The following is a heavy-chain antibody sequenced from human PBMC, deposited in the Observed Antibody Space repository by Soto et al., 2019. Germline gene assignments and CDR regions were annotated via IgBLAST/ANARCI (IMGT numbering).Heavy chain of an antibody. J-gene: IGHJ4*02. CDR2: IKSKTDGGTT. D-gene: IGHD3-10*01. CDR3: TTPRPPGPRGYYGSGSQDVFDY. Sequence: EVQLVESGGGLVKPGGSLRLSCAASGFTFSNAWMSWVRQAPGKGLEWVGRIKSKTDGGTTDYAAPVKGRFTISRDDSKNTLYLQMNSLKTEDTAVYYCTTPRPPGPRGYYGSGSQDVFDYWGQGTLVTVSS. CDR1: GFTFSNAW. V-gene: IGHV3-15*01.